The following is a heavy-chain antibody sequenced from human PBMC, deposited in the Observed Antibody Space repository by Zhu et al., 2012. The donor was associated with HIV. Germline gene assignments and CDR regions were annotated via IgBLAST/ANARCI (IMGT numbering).Heavy chain of an antibody. V-gene: IGHV4-28*01. Sequence: QVQLQESGPGLVKPSDTLSLTCAVSGYSTSSSNWWGWIRQPPGKGLEWIAYMSYSGSTYYNVSLKSRVTMSVDTSKNQFSLKLRSVTAVDTAVYYCARIREDILTGFYYYYMDVWGKGTTVTVSS. CDR2: MSYSGST. CDR3: ARIREDILTGFYYYYMDV. J-gene: IGHJ6*03. D-gene: IGHD3-9*01. CDR1: GYSTSSSNW.